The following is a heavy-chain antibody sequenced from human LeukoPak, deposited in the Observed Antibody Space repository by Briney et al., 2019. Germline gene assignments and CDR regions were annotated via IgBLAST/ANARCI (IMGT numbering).Heavy chain of an antibody. J-gene: IGHJ4*02. Sequence: GGSLRLSCAASGFTISNAWMIWVRQAPGKGLEWVGRIKSKADGGTTDYAAPVKGRFTISRDDSKNTLYLHMNSLKTEDTAVYYCTTVLVRTTGPLHWGQGTLVTVSS. CDR1: GFTISNAW. V-gene: IGHV3-15*01. CDR2: IKSKADGGTT. CDR3: TTVLVRTTGPLH. D-gene: IGHD2-8*02.